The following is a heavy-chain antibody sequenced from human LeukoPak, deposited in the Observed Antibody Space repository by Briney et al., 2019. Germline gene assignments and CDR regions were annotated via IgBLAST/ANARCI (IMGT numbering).Heavy chain of an antibody. CDR1: GFTFDDYA. CDR3: AKDIRDYSYGPTGAFDY. D-gene: IGHD5-18*01. J-gene: IGHJ4*02. V-gene: IGHV3-9*01. Sequence: PGGSLRLSCAASGFTFDDYAMHWVRQAPGKGLEWVSGISWNSGSIGYADSVKGRFTISRDNAKNSLYLQMNSLRAEDTALYYCAKDIRDYSYGPTGAFDYWAREPWSPSPQ. CDR2: ISWNSGSI.